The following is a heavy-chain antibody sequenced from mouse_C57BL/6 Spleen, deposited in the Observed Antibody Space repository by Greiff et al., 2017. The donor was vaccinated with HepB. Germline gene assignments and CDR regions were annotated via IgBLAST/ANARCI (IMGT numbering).Heavy chain of an antibody. V-gene: IGHV1-66*01. CDR1: GYSFTSYY. D-gene: IGHD2-4*01. CDR3: ARAYDYDDYAMDY. CDR2: IYPGSGNT. J-gene: IGHJ4*01. Sequence: VHLVESGPELVKPGASVKISCKASGYSFTSYYIHWVKQRPGQGLEWIGWIYPGSGNTKYNEKFKGKATLTADTSSSTAYMQLSSLTSEDSAVYYCARAYDYDDYAMDYWGQGTSVTVSS.